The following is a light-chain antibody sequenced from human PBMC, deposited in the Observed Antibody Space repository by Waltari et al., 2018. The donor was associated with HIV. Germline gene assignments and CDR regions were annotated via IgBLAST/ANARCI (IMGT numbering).Light chain of an antibody. V-gene: IGKV3D-15*01. CDR3: QQYKNWPLT. J-gene: IGKJ4*01. CDR1: QSVSTS. CDR2: DAS. Sequence: EIVMTQSPGPLSVSLGEGASLSCRASQSVSTSLAWYQQKPGQTPTLIVYDASTRATGVPDRVSGGCAGTDFTLTISSLQSEDFAVYYCQQYKNWPLTFGGGTKVETK.